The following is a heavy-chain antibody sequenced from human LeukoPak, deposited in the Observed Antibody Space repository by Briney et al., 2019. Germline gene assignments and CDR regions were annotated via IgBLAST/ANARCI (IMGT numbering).Heavy chain of an antibody. J-gene: IGHJ4*02. CDR1: GFTFGSDA. V-gene: IGHV3-23*01. D-gene: IGHD5-18*01. CDR2: INGSGGST. Sequence: PGGSLRLSCAVSGFTFGSDAMSGGRQAPAKGLEGGSDINGSGGSTYYTDSVKGRFTISRDNSKNTLYLQMNSLRAEDTAIYYCAKGSWIQLLWGQGTLVTVSS. CDR3: AKGSWIQLL.